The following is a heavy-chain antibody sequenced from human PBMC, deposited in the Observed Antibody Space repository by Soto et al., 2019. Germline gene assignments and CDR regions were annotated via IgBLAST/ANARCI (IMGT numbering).Heavy chain of an antibody. V-gene: IGHV3-33*01. CDR3: ARVLWCGELGYYYYMDV. CDR2: IWYDGSNK. J-gene: IGHJ6*03. Sequence: PGGSLRLSCAASGFTFSSYGMHWVRQAPGKGLEWVAVIWYDGSNKYYADSVKGRFTISRDNSKNTLYLQMNSLRAEDTAVYYCARVLWCGELGYYYYMDVWGKGTTVTVSS. D-gene: IGHD3-10*01. CDR1: GFTFSSYG.